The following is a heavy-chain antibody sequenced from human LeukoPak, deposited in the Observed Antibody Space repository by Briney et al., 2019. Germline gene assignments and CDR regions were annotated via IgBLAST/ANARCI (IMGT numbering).Heavy chain of an antibody. Sequence: ASVKVSCKASGYTFTNNFMHCVRQAPGQGLEWMGIINPSGDNTWYAQKFQGRVTMTRDMATSTDYMEVSSLRSEDTAVYYCARDNSVGDSAWWFDPWGQGTLVTVSS. CDR3: ARDNSVGDSAWWFDP. V-gene: IGHV1-46*01. J-gene: IGHJ5*02. CDR1: GYTFTNNF. CDR2: INPSGDNT. D-gene: IGHD5-12*01.